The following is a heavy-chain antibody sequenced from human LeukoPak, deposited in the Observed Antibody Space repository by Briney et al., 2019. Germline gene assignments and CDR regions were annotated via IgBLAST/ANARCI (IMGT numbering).Heavy chain of an antibody. CDR1: GGYISSSSYY. CDR2: ICYSGSS. CDR3: ARLAQGSGTYGFDY. V-gene: IGHV4-39*01. J-gene: IGHJ4*02. D-gene: IGHD3-10*01. Sequence: PSETLSLTCTVSGGYISSSSYYWGWIRQPPGKVLEWIATICYSGSSYYNPSLKSRVTIYVDTSKNQFSLKLSSVTAADTAVYYCARLAQGSGTYGFDYWGQGTLVTVSS.